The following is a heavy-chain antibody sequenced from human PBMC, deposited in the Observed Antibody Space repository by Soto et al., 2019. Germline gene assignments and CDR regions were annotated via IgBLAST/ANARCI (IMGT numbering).Heavy chain of an antibody. J-gene: IGHJ4*02. CDR3: AREFYGYYTYGPGDY. V-gene: IGHV3-7*01. Sequence: EAQLVESGGGLVQPGGSLRLSCEASGFMFGVYWMSWVRQAPGKGLECVANINDDGSERNYVDSVKGRFTISRDTPNNLLFLQMNSLRDEDTAVYYCAREFYGYYTYGPGDYWGQGTLVAVSS. CDR2: INDDGSER. D-gene: IGHD3-3*01. CDR1: GFMFGVYW.